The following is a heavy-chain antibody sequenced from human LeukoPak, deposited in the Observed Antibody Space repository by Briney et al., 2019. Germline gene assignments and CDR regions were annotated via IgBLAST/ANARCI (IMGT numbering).Heavy chain of an antibody. CDR2: ISASGGST. V-gene: IGHV3-23*01. CDR3: ANVFDRLLWFGELLPDY. D-gene: IGHD3-10*01. Sequence: GGSLRLSCAASGFTFSSSAMSWVRQVPGKGLEWVSGISASGGSTSYADSVRGRFTISRDNSKNTLYVQMNSLRDEDTAVYYCANVFDRLLWFGELLPDYWGQGTLVTVSS. CDR1: GFTFSSSA. J-gene: IGHJ4*02.